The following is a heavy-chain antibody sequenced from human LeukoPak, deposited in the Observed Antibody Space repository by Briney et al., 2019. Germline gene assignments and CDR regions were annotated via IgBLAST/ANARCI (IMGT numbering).Heavy chain of an antibody. J-gene: IGHJ3*02. V-gene: IGHV3-21*01. D-gene: IGHD3-10*01. CDR2: ISSSSSYI. CDR3: ARDHYGSGSAFDI. Sequence: VESGGGLVKPGGSLRLSCAASGFTFSSYSMNWVRQAPGKGLEWVSSISSSSSYIYYADSVKGRFTISRDNAKNSLYLQMNSLRAEDTAAYYCARDHYGSGSAFDIWGQGTMVTVSS. CDR1: GFTFSSYS.